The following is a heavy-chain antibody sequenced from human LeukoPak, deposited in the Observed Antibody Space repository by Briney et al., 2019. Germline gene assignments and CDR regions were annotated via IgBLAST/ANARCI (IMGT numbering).Heavy chain of an antibody. D-gene: IGHD3-22*01. J-gene: IGHJ4*02. CDR3: AKDRGPYYYDSSGYAD. CDR2: ISSSSSYI. CDR1: GFTFSSYS. Sequence: SGGSLRLSCAASGFTFSSYSMNWVRQAPGKGLEWVSSISSSSSYIYYADSVKGRFTISRDNAKNSLYLQMNSLRAEDTAVYYCAKDRGPYYYDSSGYADWGQGTLVTVSS. V-gene: IGHV3-21*04.